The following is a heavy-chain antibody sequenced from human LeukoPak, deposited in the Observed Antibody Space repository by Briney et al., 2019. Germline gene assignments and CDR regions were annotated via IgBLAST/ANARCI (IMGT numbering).Heavy chain of an antibody. CDR2: INPNSGGT. CDR1: GYTFTSYY. J-gene: IGHJ4*02. V-gene: IGHV1-2*02. D-gene: IGHD3-9*01. CDR3: ASATSTYYDILTGYFPLGY. Sequence: ASVKVSCKASGYTFTSYYMHWVRQAPGQGLEWMGWINPNSGGTNYAQKFQGRVTMTRDTSISTAYMELSRLRSDDTAVYYCASATSTYYDILTGYFPLGYWGQGTLVTVSS.